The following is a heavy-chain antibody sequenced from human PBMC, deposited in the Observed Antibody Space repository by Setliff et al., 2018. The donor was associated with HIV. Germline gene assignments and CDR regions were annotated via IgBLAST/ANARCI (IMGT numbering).Heavy chain of an antibody. V-gene: IGHV4-4*08. CDR3: ATGYFYDSSGYKH. J-gene: IGHJ4*02. Sequence: SETLSLTCSVSSGSVSGYYWGWIRQPPGKKLEWIGYIHSSGSTIYSASLKSRVSISVDTSKNQFSLKLSSVTAADTAVYYCATGYFYDSSGYKHWGQGTLVTVSS. D-gene: IGHD3-22*01. CDR1: SGSVSGYY. CDR2: IHSSGST.